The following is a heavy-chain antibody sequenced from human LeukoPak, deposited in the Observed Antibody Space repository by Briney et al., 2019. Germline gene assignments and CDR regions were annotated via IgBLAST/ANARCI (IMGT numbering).Heavy chain of an antibody. D-gene: IGHD6-19*01. Sequence: LTGGSLRLSCSASGFTLSSYAMHWVRQAPGKGLEYVSAISSNGGSTYYADSVKGRFTISRDNSKNTLYLQMNSLRAEDTAVYYCARAKWEYDYSSGWSWFDPWGQGTLVTVSS. J-gene: IGHJ5*02. CDR2: ISSNGGST. V-gene: IGHV3-64*04. CDR1: GFTLSSYA. CDR3: ARAKWEYDYSSGWSWFDP.